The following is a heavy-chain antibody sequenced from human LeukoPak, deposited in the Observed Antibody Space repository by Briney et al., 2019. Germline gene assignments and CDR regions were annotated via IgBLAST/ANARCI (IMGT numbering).Heavy chain of an antibody. CDR3: ASPNTIGGGLAGGMDV. D-gene: IGHD3-16*01. V-gene: IGHV5-51*01. Sequence: GESLKISCTGSGYNFRDFWIAWVRLMPGKGLEWMGIIYPDDSDTRYSPSFEGQVILSADKSINTAYLQWSSLKASDTAMYYCASPNTIGGGLAGGMDVWGQGTMVTVSS. CDR1: GYNFRDFW. CDR2: IYPDDSDT. J-gene: IGHJ6*02.